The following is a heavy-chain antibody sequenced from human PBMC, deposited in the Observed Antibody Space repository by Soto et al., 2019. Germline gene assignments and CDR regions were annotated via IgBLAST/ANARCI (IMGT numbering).Heavy chain of an antibody. V-gene: IGHV1-18*01. D-gene: IGHD3-10*01. J-gene: IGHJ3*01. CDR3: AGRKPMVRGIANNVFDP. CDR2: ISAYNGNT. Sequence: ASVKVSCKASGYTFTSYGISWVRQAPGQGLEWMGWISAYNGNTNYAQKLQGRVTMTTDTSTSTAYMELRSLRSDDTAVYYCAGRKPMVRGIANNVFDPWGQGTMVTVSS. CDR1: GYTFTSYG.